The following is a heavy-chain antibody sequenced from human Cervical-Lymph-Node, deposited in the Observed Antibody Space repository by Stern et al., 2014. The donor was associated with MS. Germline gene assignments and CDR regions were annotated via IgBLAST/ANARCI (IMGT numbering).Heavy chain of an antibody. CDR3: ARGVTAVTNYVPNWCFDL. J-gene: IGHJ2*01. CDR2: VYYSGIT. Sequence: QVQLVESGPGLVKPSETLSLTCTVSGGSITNRDYWGWIRQSPGKGLEWIGSVYYSGITYYRPSLKSRATISRTTSRNKFFLRLTSVTATDTAVYFCARGVTAVTNYVPNWCFDLWGRGTLVTVSS. CDR1: GGSITNRDY. D-gene: IGHD4-11*01. V-gene: IGHV4-39*02.